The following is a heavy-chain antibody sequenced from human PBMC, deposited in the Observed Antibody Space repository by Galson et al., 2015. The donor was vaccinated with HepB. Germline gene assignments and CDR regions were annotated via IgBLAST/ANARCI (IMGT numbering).Heavy chain of an antibody. CDR2: IWYDGSNK. CDR1: GFTFSSYG. Sequence: SLRLSCAASGFTFSSYGMHWVRQAPGKGLEWVAVIWYDGSNKYYADSVKGRFTISRDNSKNTLYLQMNSLRAEDTAVYYCARDHKVSITMVRGEPGTTPYYYYGMDVWGQGTTVTVSS. V-gene: IGHV3-33*01. J-gene: IGHJ6*02. CDR3: ARDHKVSITMVRGEPGTTPYYYYGMDV. D-gene: IGHD3-10*01.